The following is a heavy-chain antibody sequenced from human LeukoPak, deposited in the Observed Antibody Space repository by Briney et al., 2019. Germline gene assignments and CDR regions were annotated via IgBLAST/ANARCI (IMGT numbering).Heavy chain of an antibody. Sequence: SETLSLTCAVSGDSFSSHYWTWIRQPPGKGLEWIGYISYIGSTNYNPSLKSRVTISIDTSKNQFSLKLSSVTAADTAVYYCARDLVTVTKGFDIWGQGTMFSVSS. V-gene: IGHV4-59*11. CDR3: ARDLVTVTKGFDI. CDR2: ISYIGST. D-gene: IGHD4-17*01. CDR1: GDSFSSHY. J-gene: IGHJ3*02.